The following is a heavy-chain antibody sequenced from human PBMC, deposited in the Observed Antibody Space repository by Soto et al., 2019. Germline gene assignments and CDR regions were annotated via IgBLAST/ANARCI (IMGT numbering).Heavy chain of an antibody. CDR2: IRSERYGGTA. Sequence: EMQLVESGGCLVKPGRSLRLSCTGSGFTFGDFAMSWFRQTPGKGLECVGFIRSERYGGTADYAASVKGRFTISRDDSKSVAYLQMNSLKSEDTGLYYCTTIPRNKYGYPFDCWGQGTLVTVSS. CDR1: GFTFGDFA. D-gene: IGHD5-18*01. CDR3: TTIPRNKYGYPFDC. J-gene: IGHJ4*02. V-gene: IGHV3-49*05.